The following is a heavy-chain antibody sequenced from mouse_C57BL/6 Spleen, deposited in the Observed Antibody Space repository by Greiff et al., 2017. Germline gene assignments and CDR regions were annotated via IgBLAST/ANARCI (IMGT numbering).Heavy chain of an antibody. CDR3: GREVDISTVVPFAY. Sequence: QVQLQQSGPELVKPGASVKISCKASGYAFSSSWMNWVKQRPGKGLEWIGRIYPGDGGTNYNGKFKGKATLTADKSSSTAYMQRSSLTSEDYAVYFCGREVDISTVVPFAYWGQGTLVTVSA. V-gene: IGHV1-82*01. CDR1: GYAFSSSW. D-gene: IGHD1-1*01. CDR2: IYPGDGGT. J-gene: IGHJ3*01.